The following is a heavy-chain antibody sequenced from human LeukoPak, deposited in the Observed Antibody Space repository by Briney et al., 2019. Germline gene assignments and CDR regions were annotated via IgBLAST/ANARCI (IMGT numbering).Heavy chain of an antibody. CDR1: GFTFSIYS. CDR2: ISGGSSTI. J-gene: IGHJ4*02. D-gene: IGHD6-13*01. V-gene: IGHV3-48*02. CDR3: ARAPMYSGSWFRFDY. Sequence: GGSLRLSCAASGFTFSIYSMTWVRQAPGKGLEWVSFISGGSSTIYYADSVKGRFTISRDNAKNSLYLQMSSLRDEDTAVYYCARAPMYSGSWFRFDYWGQGTLVTVSS.